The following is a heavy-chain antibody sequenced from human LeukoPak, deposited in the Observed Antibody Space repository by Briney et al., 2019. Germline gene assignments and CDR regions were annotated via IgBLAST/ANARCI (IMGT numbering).Heavy chain of an antibody. J-gene: IGHJ4*02. CDR2: ISYDGSNK. CDR1: GFTFSSYA. Sequence: PGGSLRLSCAASGFTFSSYAMHWVRQAPGKGLEWVAVISYDGSNKYYADPVKGRFTISRDNSKNTLYLQTNSLRAEDTAVYYCARDEDSYGYSSSWYDYWGQGTLVTVSS. D-gene: IGHD6-13*01. V-gene: IGHV3-30*04. CDR3: ARDEDSYGYSSSWYDY.